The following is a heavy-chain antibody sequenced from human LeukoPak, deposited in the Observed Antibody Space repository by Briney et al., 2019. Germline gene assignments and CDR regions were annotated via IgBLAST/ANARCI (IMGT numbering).Heavy chain of an antibody. Sequence: KPSETPSLTFTVSGGSISSYYWSWIRQPPGKGLGWIGDIYYSGSTNYNPSLKSRVTISVDTSKNQFSLKLSSVTAADTAVYYCARHGGSGSYYNCFDPWGQGTLVTVSS. CDR3: ARHGGSGSYYNCFDP. J-gene: IGHJ5*02. CDR1: GGSISSYY. D-gene: IGHD3-10*01. CDR2: IYYSGST. V-gene: IGHV4-59*08.